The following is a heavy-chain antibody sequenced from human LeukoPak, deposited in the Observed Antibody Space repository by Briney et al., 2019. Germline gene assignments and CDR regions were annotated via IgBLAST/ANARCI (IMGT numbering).Heavy chain of an antibody. V-gene: IGHV3-74*01. D-gene: IGHD6-19*01. CDR2: INSDGSST. Sequence: PGGSLRLSCAASGFTFSSYWMHWVRQAPGKGLVWFSRINSDGSSTSYADSVKGRFTISRDNAKNTLYLQMNSLRAEDTAVYYCARGPMAGAFGYWGQGTLVTVSS. CDR1: GFTFSSYW. J-gene: IGHJ4*02. CDR3: ARGPMAGAFGY.